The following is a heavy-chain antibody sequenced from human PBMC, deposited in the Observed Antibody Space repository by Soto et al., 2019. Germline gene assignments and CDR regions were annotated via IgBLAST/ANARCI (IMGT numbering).Heavy chain of an antibody. V-gene: IGHV4-30-4*01. CDR2: IYDSGST. Sequence: QLQLRESGPGLVKPSETLSLTCTVSGGSISGGVGGLYYWSWIRQPPGKGLEWIGYIYDSGSTYYNPCLKSRVTISAEKSKNHTALRLSSVTAADTAVYYWAREVIPLTTDWYFDLWGRGTLVTVSS. D-gene: IGHD4-17*01. CDR3: AREVIPLTTDWYFDL. CDR1: GGSISGGVGGLYY. J-gene: IGHJ2*01.